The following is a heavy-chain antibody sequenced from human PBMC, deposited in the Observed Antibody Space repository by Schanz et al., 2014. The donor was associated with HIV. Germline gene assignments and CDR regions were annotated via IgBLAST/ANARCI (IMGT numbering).Heavy chain of an antibody. D-gene: IGHD1-20*01. Sequence: VQLLESGGGLVQPGGSLKLSCAASGFTFSSYGMHWVRQAPGKGLEWVAVIWYDGSNKYYADSVKGRFTISRDNSKKTLYLQMNSLRAEDTAVYYCARGEAITYYYHYYGMDVWGQGTTVTVSS. J-gene: IGHJ6*02. CDR2: IWYDGSNK. V-gene: IGHV3-33*01. CDR3: ARGEAITYYYHYYGMDV. CDR1: GFTFSSYG.